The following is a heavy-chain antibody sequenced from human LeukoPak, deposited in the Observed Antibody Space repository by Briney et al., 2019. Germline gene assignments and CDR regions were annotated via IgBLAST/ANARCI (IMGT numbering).Heavy chain of an antibody. D-gene: IGHD6-19*01. J-gene: IGHJ4*02. CDR3: ARETPTIAVDY. CDR2: IDFTSRYI. Sequence: GSLRLSCAASGFTFSSYSMNWVRQAPGKGLEWVSSIDFTSRYIYNADSVKGRFTTSRDNAKNSLDLQMNSLKVEDTAVYYCARETPTIAVDYWGQGTLVTVSS. CDR1: GFTFSSYS. V-gene: IGHV3-21*01.